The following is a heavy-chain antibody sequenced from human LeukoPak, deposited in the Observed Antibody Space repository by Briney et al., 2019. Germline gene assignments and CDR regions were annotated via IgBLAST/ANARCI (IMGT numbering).Heavy chain of an antibody. CDR1: GGSFSGYY. V-gene: IGHV4-34*01. D-gene: IGHD3-3*01. Sequence: SETLSLTCAVYGGSFSGYYWSWIRQPPGKGLEWIGEINRSGSTNYNPSLKSRVTISVDTSENQFSLKLSSVTAADTAVYYCARGRTDAVTYYDFWSARNWFDPWGQGTLVTVSS. CDR3: ARGRTDAVTYYDFWSARNWFDP. J-gene: IGHJ5*02. CDR2: INRSGST.